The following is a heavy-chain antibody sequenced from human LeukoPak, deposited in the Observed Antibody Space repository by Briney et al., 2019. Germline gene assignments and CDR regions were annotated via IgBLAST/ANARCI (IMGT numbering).Heavy chain of an antibody. V-gene: IGHV4-61*09. CDR2: IHTNGGT. J-gene: IGHJ5*02. Sequence: SQTLSLICTVSGDSISSGSYYWSWIRQPAGKGPEWIGHIHTNGGTQYNPSLESRVTISLETSDNQFSLELNSMTATDTAVYYCARSIAVTGKSWLDPWGQGTLVTVSS. CDR3: ARSIAVTGKSWLDP. D-gene: IGHD6-19*01. CDR1: GDSISSGSYY.